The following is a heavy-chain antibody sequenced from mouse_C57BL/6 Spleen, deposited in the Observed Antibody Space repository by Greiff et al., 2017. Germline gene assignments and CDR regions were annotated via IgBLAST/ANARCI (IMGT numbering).Heavy chain of an antibody. CDR2: IDPSDSYT. J-gene: IGHJ2*01. CDR1: GYTFTSYW. V-gene: IGHV1-50*01. D-gene: IGHD2-2*01. Sequence: QVQLQQPGAELVKPGASVKLSCKASGYTFTSYWMQWVKQRPGQGLEWIGEIDPSDSYTNYNQKFKGKATLTVDTSSSTAYMQLSSLTSEDSAVYYCARGTTMVTTSDYWGQGTTLTVSS. CDR3: ARGTTMVTTSDY.